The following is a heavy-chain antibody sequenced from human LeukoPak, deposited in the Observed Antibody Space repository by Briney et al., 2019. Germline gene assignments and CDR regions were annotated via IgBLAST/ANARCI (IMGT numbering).Heavy chain of an antibody. CDR2: ISYDGSNK. CDR1: GFTFSSYG. V-gene: IGHV3-30*18. J-gene: IGHJ5*02. CDR3: AKDEDQLVNWFDP. Sequence: PGGSLRLSCAASGFTFSSYGMHWVRQAPGKGLEWVAVISYDGSNKYYADSVKGRFTISRDNSKNTLYLQMNSLRAEDTAVYYCAKDEDQLVNWFDPWGQGTLVSVSS. D-gene: IGHD2-2*01.